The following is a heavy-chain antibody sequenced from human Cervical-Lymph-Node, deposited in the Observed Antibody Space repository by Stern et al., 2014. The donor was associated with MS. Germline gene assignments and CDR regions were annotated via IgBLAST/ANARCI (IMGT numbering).Heavy chain of an antibody. V-gene: IGHV1-2*06. Sequence: VQLVESGAEVKKPGASVKVSCKASGYTFNSYYINWVRQAPGQGLEWMGRINPNSGGTDSAQKFQGRVTMTRDTSTTTVYMDLTRLRSDDTAVYFCARGWVGSDDLDYWGQGTLVSVSP. D-gene: IGHD3-10*01. J-gene: IGHJ4*02. CDR3: ARGWVGSDDLDY. CDR1: GYTFNSYY. CDR2: INPNSGGT.